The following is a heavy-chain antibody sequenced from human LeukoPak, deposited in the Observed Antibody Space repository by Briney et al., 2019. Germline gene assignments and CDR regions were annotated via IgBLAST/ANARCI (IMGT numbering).Heavy chain of an antibody. D-gene: IGHD4-17*01. Sequence: GGSLRLSCAASGFTFSSYSMNWVRQAPGKGLERVSSISSSSSYIYYADSVKGRFTISRDNAKNSLYLQMNSLRAEDTAVYYCARASYGDYLIDAFDIWGQGTMVTVSS. CDR1: GFTFSSYS. CDR2: ISSSSSYI. J-gene: IGHJ3*02. V-gene: IGHV3-21*01. CDR3: ARASYGDYLIDAFDI.